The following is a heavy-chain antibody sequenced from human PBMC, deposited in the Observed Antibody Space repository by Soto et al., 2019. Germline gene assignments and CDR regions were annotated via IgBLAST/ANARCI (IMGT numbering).Heavy chain of an antibody. CDR3: ARIRGYWYGLDV. V-gene: IGHV3-23*01. J-gene: IGHJ6*02. CDR1: GFTLSTYG. Sequence: GGSLSLSCAGSGFTLSTYGMTWVRQAPGKGLEWVSAITGTGGNTYYVDSVKGRFTSSRDNSKNMLYLQMNSVRVEDTAVYYCARIRGYWYGLDVWGQGTTVTVSS. CDR2: ITGTGGNT.